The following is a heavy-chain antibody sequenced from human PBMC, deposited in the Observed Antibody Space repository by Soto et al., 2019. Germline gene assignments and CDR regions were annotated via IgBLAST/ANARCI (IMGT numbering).Heavy chain of an antibody. CDR3: ARIRTGIAVAGTVFLPPNFDY. J-gene: IGHJ4*02. Sequence: QVTLKESGPVLVKPTETLTLTCTVSGFSLSNARMGVSWIRQPPGKSLEWIAHIFSNDEKSYSTSLKSRLTISKDTSKSQVVLTMTNMDPVDTATYYCARIRTGIAVAGTVFLPPNFDYWGQGTLVTVCS. CDR1: GFSLSNARMG. CDR2: IFSNDEK. V-gene: IGHV2-26*01. D-gene: IGHD6-19*01.